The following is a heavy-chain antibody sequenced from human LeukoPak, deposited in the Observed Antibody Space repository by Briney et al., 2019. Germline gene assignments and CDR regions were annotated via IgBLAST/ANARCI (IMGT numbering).Heavy chain of an antibody. Sequence: KPSETLSLTCTVSGGSISSYYWSWIRQPAGKGLEWIGRIYTSGSTNYNPSLKSRVTMSADTSKNQFSLKLSSVTAADTAVYYCARDRLLWFGEPSAFDYWGQGTLVTVSS. CDR1: GGSISSYY. V-gene: IGHV4-4*07. D-gene: IGHD3-10*01. CDR3: ARDRLLWFGEPSAFDY. J-gene: IGHJ4*02. CDR2: IYTSGST.